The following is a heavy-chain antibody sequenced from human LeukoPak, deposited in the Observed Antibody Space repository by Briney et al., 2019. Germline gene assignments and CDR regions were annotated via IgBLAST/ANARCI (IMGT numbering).Heavy chain of an antibody. Sequence: PSETLSLTCTVSGYSISSGYYWGWLRQPPGKGLEWIGSIYHSGSTYYNPSLKSRVTISVDTSKNQFSLKLSSVTAADTAVYYCARASGSGWNFDYWGQGTLVTVSS. CDR2: IYHSGST. V-gene: IGHV4-38-2*02. CDR3: ARASGSGWNFDY. D-gene: IGHD6-19*01. J-gene: IGHJ4*02. CDR1: GYSISSGYY.